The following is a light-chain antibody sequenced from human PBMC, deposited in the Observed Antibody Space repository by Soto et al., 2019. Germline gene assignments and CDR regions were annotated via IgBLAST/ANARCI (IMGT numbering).Light chain of an antibody. J-gene: IGLJ2*01. CDR2: DVS. V-gene: IGLV2-11*01. CDR1: SSDVGAYNY. Sequence: QSALTQPRSVSGSPGQSVTISCTGTSSDVGAYNYVSWYQQHPGKAPKLMIYDVSERPSGVPDRFSGSKSANTASLTISGLQAEDEADYYCYSYAGTYTVFGGGTQLTVL. CDR3: YSYAGTYTV.